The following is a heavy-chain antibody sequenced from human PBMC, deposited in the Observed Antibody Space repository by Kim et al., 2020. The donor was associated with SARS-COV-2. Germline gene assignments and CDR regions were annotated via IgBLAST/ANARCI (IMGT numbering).Heavy chain of an antibody. J-gene: IGHJ4*02. D-gene: IGHD3-10*01. CDR2: T. V-gene: IGHV4-31*02. Sequence: TYDTPTLKSRVTISVDPSKNQFSLKLSSVTAADTAVYYCAREGMVRGVDYWGQGTLVTVSS. CDR3: AREGMVRGVDY.